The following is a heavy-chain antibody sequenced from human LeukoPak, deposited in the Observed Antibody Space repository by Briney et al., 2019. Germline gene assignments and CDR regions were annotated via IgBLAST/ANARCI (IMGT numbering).Heavy chain of an antibody. CDR1: GYSISSYY. J-gene: IGHJ4*02. D-gene: IGHD2-2*01. Sequence: SETLSLTCTVSGYSISSYYWSWIRQPPPKRLQWIGCIYYSGSSNYNPSSMSRVPISAETSNNQFSLKLRSVIAADTAVYYCAKGYCRGNSCYDNRGAFDYWGQGTLVTVSS. V-gene: IGHV4-59*01. CDR3: AKGYCRGNSCYDNRGAFDY. CDR2: IYYSGSS.